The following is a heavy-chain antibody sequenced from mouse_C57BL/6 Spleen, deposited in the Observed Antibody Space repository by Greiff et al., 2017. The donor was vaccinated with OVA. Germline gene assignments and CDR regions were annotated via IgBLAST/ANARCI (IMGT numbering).Heavy chain of an antibody. V-gene: IGHV1-53*01. CDR3: AAGNSNYERAMDY. J-gene: IGHJ4*01. CDR1: GYTFTSYW. Sequence: QVQLQQPGTELVKPGASVKLSCKASGYTFTSYWMHWVKQRPGQGLEWIGNINPSNGGTNYNEKFKSKATLTVAKSSSTAYMQLSSLTSEDSAVYYCAAGNSNYERAMDYWGQGTSVTVSS. CDR2: INPSNGGT. D-gene: IGHD2-5*01.